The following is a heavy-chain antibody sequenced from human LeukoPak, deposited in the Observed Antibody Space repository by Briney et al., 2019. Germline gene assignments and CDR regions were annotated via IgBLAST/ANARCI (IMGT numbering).Heavy chain of an antibody. CDR2: INHSGST. D-gene: IGHD2-2*01. J-gene: IGHJ4*02. CDR1: GGSFSGYY. Sequence: SETLSLTCAVYGGSFSGYYWSWIRQPPGKGLEWIGEINHSGSTNYNPSLKSRVTISVDTSKNQFSLKLSSVTAADTAVYYRARPKPYCSSTSCSDYWGQGTLVTVSS. CDR3: ARPKPYCSSTSCSDY. V-gene: IGHV4-34*01.